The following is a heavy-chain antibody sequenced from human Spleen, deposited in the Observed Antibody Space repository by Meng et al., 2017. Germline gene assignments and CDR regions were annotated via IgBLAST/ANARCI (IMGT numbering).Heavy chain of an antibody. CDR1: GGSISSGSYY. CDR2: IYTSGST. CDR3: ARDFQWLVESTDY. V-gene: IGHV4-61*02. Sequence: SETLSLTCTVSGGSISSGSYYWSWIRQPAGKGLEWIGRIYTSGSTNYNPSLKSRVTISVDTSKNQFSLKLSSVTAADTAVYYCARDFQWLVESTDYWGQGTLVTVSS. J-gene: IGHJ4*02. D-gene: IGHD6-19*01.